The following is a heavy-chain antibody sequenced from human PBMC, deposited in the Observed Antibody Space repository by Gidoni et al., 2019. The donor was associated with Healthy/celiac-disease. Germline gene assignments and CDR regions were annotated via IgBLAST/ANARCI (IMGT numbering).Heavy chain of an antibody. D-gene: IGHD6-13*01. CDR1: GFTFSSYS. CDR3: ARDSYSSSWSPPTVAGPNDY. J-gene: IGHJ4*02. CDR2: ISSSSSYI. V-gene: IGHV3-21*01. Sequence: EVQLVESGGGLVKPGGSLRLSCAASGFTFSSYSMNWVRQAPGKGLEWVSSISSSSSYIYYADSVKGRFTISRDNAKNSLYLQMNSLRAEDTAVYYCARDSYSSSWSPPTVAGPNDYWGQGTLVTVSS.